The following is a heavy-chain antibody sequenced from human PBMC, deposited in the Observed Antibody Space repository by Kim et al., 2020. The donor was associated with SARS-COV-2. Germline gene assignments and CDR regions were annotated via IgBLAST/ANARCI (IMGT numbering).Heavy chain of an antibody. V-gene: IGHV4-34*01. CDR2: INHSGST. D-gene: IGHD3-10*01. Sequence: SETLSLTCAVYGGSFSGYYWSWIRQPPGKGLEWIGEINHSGSTNYNPSLKSRVTISVDTSKNQFSLKLSSVTAADTAVYYCARGNDYYGSGCYYIAYYF. CDR3: ARGNDYYGSGCYYIAYYF. CDR1: GGSFSGYY. J-gene: IGHJ4*01.